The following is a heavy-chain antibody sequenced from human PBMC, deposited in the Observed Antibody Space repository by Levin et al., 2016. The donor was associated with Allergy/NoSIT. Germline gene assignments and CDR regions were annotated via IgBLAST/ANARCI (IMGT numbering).Heavy chain of an antibody. V-gene: IGHV3-7*01. D-gene: IGHD6-19*01. CDR2: IKQDGSEK. J-gene: IGHJ6*02. CDR3: ARDPTLSGWYDHYYYGMDV. Sequence: VRQMPGKGLEWVANIKQDGSEKYYVDSVKGRFTISRDNAKNSLYLQMNSLRAEDTAVYYCARDPTLSGWYDHYYYGMDVWGQGTTVTVSS.